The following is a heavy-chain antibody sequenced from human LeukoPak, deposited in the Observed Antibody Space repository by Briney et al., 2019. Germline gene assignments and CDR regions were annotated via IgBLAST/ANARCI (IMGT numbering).Heavy chain of an antibody. CDR2: IEQDGSEK. Sequence: GRSLRLSCAASGFTFSSYWMSWVRQAPGKGLERVANIEQDGSEKYYVDSVKGRFTISRDNPKNSLYLQMNSLRVEDTAVYYCARERSGSYFDYWGQGTLVTVSS. J-gene: IGHJ4*02. CDR3: ARERSGSYFDY. CDR1: GFTFSSYW. D-gene: IGHD1-26*01. V-gene: IGHV3-7*05.